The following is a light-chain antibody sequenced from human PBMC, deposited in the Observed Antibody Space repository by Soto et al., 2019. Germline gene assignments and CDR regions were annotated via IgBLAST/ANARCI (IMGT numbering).Light chain of an antibody. CDR3: QQYFTWPRT. CDR1: QSVSSH. Sequence: EIVMTQSPATLSVSPGERATLSCRASQSVSSHLAWYQQRPGQAPRLLINAASARAAGIPDRFSGSGSGTEFTLTISSLQSEDFVVYYCQQYFTWPRTFGQGTRLEIK. J-gene: IGKJ5*01. V-gene: IGKV3-15*01. CDR2: AAS.